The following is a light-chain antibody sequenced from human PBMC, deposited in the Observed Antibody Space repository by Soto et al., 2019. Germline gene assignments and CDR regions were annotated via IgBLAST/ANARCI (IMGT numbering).Light chain of an antibody. Sequence: EIFLTQSPDTLSLSPGERATLTCRASQSVTNYIAWYQQRPGQAPRLLIYDASNRATGVPARFSGSRSGTDFTLTISDLEPADFGLYYRQQRLNWPPGFGQGTKVDI. CDR3: QQRLNWPPG. V-gene: IGKV3-11*01. CDR2: DAS. J-gene: IGKJ1*01. CDR1: QSVTNY.